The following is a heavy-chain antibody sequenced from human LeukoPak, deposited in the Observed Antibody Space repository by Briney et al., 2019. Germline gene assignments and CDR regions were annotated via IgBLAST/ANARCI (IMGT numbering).Heavy chain of an antibody. J-gene: IGHJ5*02. CDR1: GFTFSSYS. Sequence: GGSLRLSCAASGFTFSSYSMNWVRQAPGKGLEWVSYISSSSSTIYYADSVKGRFTISRVNAKNSLYLQMNSLRAEDTAVYYCARGGDCSSTSCYPYHWFDPWGQGTLVTVSS. V-gene: IGHV3-48*01. CDR3: ARGGDCSSTSCYPYHWFDP. CDR2: ISSSSSTI. D-gene: IGHD2-2*01.